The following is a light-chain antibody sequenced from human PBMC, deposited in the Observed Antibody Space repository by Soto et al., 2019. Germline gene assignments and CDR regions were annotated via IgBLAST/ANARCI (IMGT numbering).Light chain of an antibody. CDR2: GAS. CDR1: QSISSN. V-gene: IGKV3-15*01. Sequence: EMVMTQSPDTLSVSPGERATLSCRASQSISSNLAWYQQKPGQAPRLLIYGASTRATGIPARFRGSGSGTEFTLTISSLQSEDFAVYYCQHYSNWPPWTFGQGTKVDIK. J-gene: IGKJ1*01. CDR3: QHYSNWPPWT.